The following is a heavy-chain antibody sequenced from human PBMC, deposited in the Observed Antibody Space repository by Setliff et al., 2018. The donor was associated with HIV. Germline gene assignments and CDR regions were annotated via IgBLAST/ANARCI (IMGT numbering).Heavy chain of an antibody. CDR2: IYYSGST. D-gene: IGHD2-21*02. CDR3: ARYLFCGGDCYSGFDY. Sequence: PSETLSLTCTVSGGSISSYYWSWIRQPPGKGLEWIGYIYYSGSTNYNPSLKSRVTISLDTSKNQFSLRLTSVTAADTAVYYCARYLFCGGDCYSGFDYWGQGTLVTVSS. V-gene: IGHV4-59*01. J-gene: IGHJ4*02. CDR1: GGSISSYY.